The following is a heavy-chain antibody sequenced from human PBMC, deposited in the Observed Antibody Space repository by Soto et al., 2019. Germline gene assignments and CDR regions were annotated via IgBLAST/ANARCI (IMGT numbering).Heavy chain of an antibody. CDR1: GFTVSSNY. CDR2: IYSGGST. D-gene: IGHD3-9*01. CDR3: ARANALDYDILTGYYPYYFDY. Sequence: HPGGSLRLSCAASGFTVSSNYMSWVRQAPGKGLEWVSVIYSGGSTYYADSVKGRFTISRDNSKNTLYLQMNSLRAEDTAVYYCARANALDYDILTGYYPYYFDYWGQGTLVTVS. V-gene: IGHV3-53*01. J-gene: IGHJ4*02.